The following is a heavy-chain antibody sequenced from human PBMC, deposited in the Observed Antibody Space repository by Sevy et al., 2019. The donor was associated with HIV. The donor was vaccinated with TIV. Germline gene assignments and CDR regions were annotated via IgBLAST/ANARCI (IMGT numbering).Heavy chain of an antibody. CDR1: GFTFDDYT. V-gene: IGHV3-43*01. Sequence: GGSLRLSCAASGFTFDDYTMHWVRQAPGKGLEWVSLISWDGGSTYYADSVKGRFTISRDNSKNSLYLQMNSLRTEDTALYYCAKEGIAAAGPRGFFDYWGLGTLVTVSS. J-gene: IGHJ4*02. CDR2: ISWDGGST. CDR3: AKEGIAAAGPRGFFDY. D-gene: IGHD6-13*01.